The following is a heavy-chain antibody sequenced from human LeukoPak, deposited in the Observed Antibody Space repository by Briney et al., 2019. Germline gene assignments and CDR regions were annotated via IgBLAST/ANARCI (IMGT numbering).Heavy chain of an antibody. D-gene: IGHD3-22*01. Sequence: QPGGSLRLSCAASGFTFSSYGMHWVRQAPGKGLEWVAVISYDGSNKYYADSVKGRFTISRDNSKNTLYLQMNSLRAEDTAVYYCAKGPPSGYYYDSSGYLDYWGQGTLVTVSS. CDR1: GFTFSSYG. CDR3: AKGPPSGYYYDSSGYLDY. V-gene: IGHV3-30*18. CDR2: ISYDGSNK. J-gene: IGHJ4*02.